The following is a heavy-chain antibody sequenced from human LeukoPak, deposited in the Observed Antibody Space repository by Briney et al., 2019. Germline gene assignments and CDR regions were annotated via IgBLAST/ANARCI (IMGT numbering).Heavy chain of an antibody. CDR1: GFTFSSYA. J-gene: IGHJ4*02. Sequence: PGGSLRLSCAASGFTFSSYAMSWVRQAPGKGLEWVSAISGSGGSTYYADSVKGRFTISRVNSKNTLYLQMNSLRAEDTAVYYCANLGYCSGGSCSNYWGQGTLVTVSS. CDR3: ANLGYCSGGSCSNY. V-gene: IGHV3-23*01. D-gene: IGHD2-15*01. CDR2: ISGSGGST.